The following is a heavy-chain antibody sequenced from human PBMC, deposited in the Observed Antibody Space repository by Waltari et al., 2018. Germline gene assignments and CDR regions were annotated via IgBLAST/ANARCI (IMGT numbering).Heavy chain of an antibody. CDR3: TRGGHPNS. V-gene: IGHV3-66*02. J-gene: IGHJ1*01. D-gene: IGHD7-27*01. CDR1: GATIDSNY. CDR2: IFAAGTT. Sequence: SGGGLVQPGGSLRLSCTASGATIDSNYMNWLRQAPGKGLEWISVIFAAGTTHFADSVRGRFVISRDKSENTLYLQMNFVRADDSSVYYCTRGGHPNSWGQGTLVTVSS.